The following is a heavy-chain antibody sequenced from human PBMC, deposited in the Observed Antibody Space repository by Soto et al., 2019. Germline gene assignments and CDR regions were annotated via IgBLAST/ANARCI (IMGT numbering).Heavy chain of an antibody. CDR2: IYYSGST. D-gene: IGHD3-10*01. Sequence: PSETLSLTCAVSGASISSGDYYWSWIRQHPGKGLEWIGYIYYSGSTYYKPSLKSRLTISVDTSKNQFSLRLSSVTAADTAVYYCARDLRSSGSYYTYYYGMDVWGQGTTVTVSS. CDR1: GASISSGDYY. V-gene: IGHV4-31*11. CDR3: ARDLRSSGSYYTYYYGMDV. J-gene: IGHJ6*02.